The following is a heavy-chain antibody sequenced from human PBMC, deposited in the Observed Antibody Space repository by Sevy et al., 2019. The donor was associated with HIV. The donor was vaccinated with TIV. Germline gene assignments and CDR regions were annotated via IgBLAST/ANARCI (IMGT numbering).Heavy chain of an antibody. J-gene: IGHJ4*02. CDR1: GGSVSSGSFY. V-gene: IGHV4-61*01. CDR2: IYYSGRT. Sequence: SETLSLTCTVSGGSVSSGSFYWSWIRQPPGKGLEWIAYIYYSGRTNYNPSLKSRVTISVDTSKNQFSLKLGSVTAADTAVYYCASGGNSDYFDYWGQGTLVTVSS. D-gene: IGHD2-21*02. CDR3: ASGGNSDYFDY.